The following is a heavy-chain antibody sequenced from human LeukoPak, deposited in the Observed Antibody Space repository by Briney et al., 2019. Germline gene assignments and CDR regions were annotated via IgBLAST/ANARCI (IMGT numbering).Heavy chain of an antibody. D-gene: IGHD2-2*01. CDR3: ARAEQRLGYCSSTSCGRPDY. CDR2: ISYDGSNK. V-gene: IGHV3-30-3*01. J-gene: IGHJ4*02. Sequence: GGSLRLSCAASGFTFSSYAMHWVRQAPGKGLEWVAVISYDGSNKYYADSVKGRFTISRDNSKNTLYLQMNSLRAEDTAVYYCARAEQRLGYCSSTSCGRPDYWGQGTLVTVSS. CDR1: GFTFSSYA.